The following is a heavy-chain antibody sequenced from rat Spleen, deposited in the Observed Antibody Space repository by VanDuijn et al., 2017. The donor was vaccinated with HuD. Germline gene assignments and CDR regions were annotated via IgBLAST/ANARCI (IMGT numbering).Heavy chain of an antibody. V-gene: IGHV5-31*01. J-gene: IGHJ3*01. CDR3: TTVFAY. Sequence: EVQLVESGGGLVQPGRSLKLSCVASGFTFNNYWMTWIRQAPGKGLEWVASITNTGGSTYYRDSVKGRFTISRDNAKSTLYLQMDSLRAEDTATYYCTTVFAYWGQGTLVTVSS. CDR1: GFTFNNYW. CDR2: ITNTGGST.